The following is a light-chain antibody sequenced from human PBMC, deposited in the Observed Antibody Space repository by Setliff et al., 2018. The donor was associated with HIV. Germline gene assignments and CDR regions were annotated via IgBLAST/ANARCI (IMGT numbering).Light chain of an antibody. J-gene: IGLJ2*01. CDR3: LLPYSGSVV. CDR2: DTN. Sequence: AVVTQEPSLTVSPGGTVTLTCGSSTGPVTTTHYPYWIQQKPGHAPRTLIFDTNNKHSWTPARFSGSLLGGKGALTLSGARPEDEADYYCLLPYSGSVVFGGGTKVTVL. CDR1: TGPVTTTHY. V-gene: IGLV7-46*01.